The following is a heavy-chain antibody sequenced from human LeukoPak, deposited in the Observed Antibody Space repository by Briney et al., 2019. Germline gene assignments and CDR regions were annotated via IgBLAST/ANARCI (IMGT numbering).Heavy chain of an antibody. CDR2: ISSSGST. V-gene: IGHV4-61*02. J-gene: IGHJ4*02. D-gene: IGHD3-10*01. CDR1: GDSISSGDYY. CDR3: ATMMYGSGNYYNSDY. Sequence: TSETLSLTCTVSGDSISSGDYYWSWIRQPAGKGLEWIGRISSSGSTNYNPSLKSRVTISIHTSKNQFSLNLTSVTAADTAVYYCATMMYGSGNYYNSDYWGQGTLVTVSS.